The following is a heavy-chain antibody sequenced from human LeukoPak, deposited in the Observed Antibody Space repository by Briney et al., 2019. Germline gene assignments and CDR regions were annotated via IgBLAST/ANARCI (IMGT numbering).Heavy chain of an antibody. J-gene: IGHJ4*02. CDR3: AKEGGSGSYYWDY. CDR2: ISWNSGSI. D-gene: IGHD3-10*01. Sequence: GGSLRLSCAASGFTFDDYAMHWVRQAPGKGLEWVSGISWNSGSIGYADSVKGRFTISRDNAKNSLYLQMNSLRAEDTALYYCAKEGGSGSYYWDYWGQGTLVTVSS. V-gene: IGHV3-9*01. CDR1: GFTFDDYA.